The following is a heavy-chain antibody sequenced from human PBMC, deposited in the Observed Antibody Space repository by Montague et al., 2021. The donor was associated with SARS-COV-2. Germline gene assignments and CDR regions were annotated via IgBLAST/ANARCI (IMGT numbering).Heavy chain of an antibody. Sequence: CAISGDSVSSNSAAWNWIRQSPSRGLEWLGRTYYRSRWFNDYAVSIRSRITINPDTSKNQFSLQLNSVTPEDTAVYYCARATEWRGYYHYYYMDVWGKGTTVTVS. CDR3: ARATEWRGYYHYYYMDV. D-gene: IGHD1-14*01. J-gene: IGHJ6*03. V-gene: IGHV6-1*01. CDR2: TYYRSRWFN. CDR1: GDSVSSNSAA.